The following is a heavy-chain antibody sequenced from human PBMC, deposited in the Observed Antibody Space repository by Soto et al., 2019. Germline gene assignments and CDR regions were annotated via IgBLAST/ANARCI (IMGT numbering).Heavy chain of an antibody. Sequence: PSETLSLTCTVSGGSISSYYWSWIRQPPGKGLEWIGYIYYSGSTNYNPSLKSRVTISVDTSKNQFSLKLSSVTAADTAVYYCARQVEMASRIDYWGRGTLVTVSS. CDR2: IYYSGST. V-gene: IGHV4-59*01. D-gene: IGHD2-2*01. J-gene: IGHJ4*02. CDR1: GGSISSYY. CDR3: ARQVEMASRIDY.